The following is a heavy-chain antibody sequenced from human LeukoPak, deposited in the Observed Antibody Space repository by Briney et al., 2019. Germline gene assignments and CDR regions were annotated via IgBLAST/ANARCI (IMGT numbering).Heavy chain of an antibody. CDR3: AKRDYYDSSGYASLLDH. D-gene: IGHD3-22*01. Sequence: QPGGSLRLSCAASGFTFSNYAMAWVRQAPGKGLEWVSGISGNGGKVYYADSVKGRFTISRDNFKNTLDLQMSSLRGEDTAVYLCAKRDYYDSSGYASLLDHWGQGTLATVSP. J-gene: IGHJ4*02. V-gene: IGHV3-23*01. CDR1: GFTFSNYA. CDR2: ISGNGGKV.